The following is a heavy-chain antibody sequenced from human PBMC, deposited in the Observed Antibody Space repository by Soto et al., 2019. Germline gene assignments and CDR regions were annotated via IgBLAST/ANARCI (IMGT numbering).Heavy chain of an antibody. CDR3: ARDRGSYGMDV. J-gene: IGHJ6*02. V-gene: IGHV4-31*03. Sequence: QVQLQESGPGLVKPTQTLSLTCTVSGDSISVGYYWSGIRQHPGKGLEWIGYVSPSGTTYYNPSLKSRVSIATDTSKNPSSLELRSVTAADTAVYYCARDRGSYGMDVWGQGTTVTVSS. CDR2: VSPSGTT. CDR1: GDSISVGYY.